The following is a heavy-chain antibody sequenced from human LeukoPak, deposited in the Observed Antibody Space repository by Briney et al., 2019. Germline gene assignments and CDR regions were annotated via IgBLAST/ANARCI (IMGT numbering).Heavy chain of an antibody. Sequence: GGSLRLSCAASGFTVSSNYMSWVRQAPGKGLEWVSVIYSGGSTYYADSVKGRFTISRDNSKNTLYHQMNSLRAEDTAVYYCAKEAGYSSGWTSDYWGQGTLVTVSS. V-gene: IGHV3-53*01. CDR1: GFTVSSNY. CDR2: IYSGGST. CDR3: AKEAGYSSGWTSDY. J-gene: IGHJ4*02. D-gene: IGHD6-19*01.